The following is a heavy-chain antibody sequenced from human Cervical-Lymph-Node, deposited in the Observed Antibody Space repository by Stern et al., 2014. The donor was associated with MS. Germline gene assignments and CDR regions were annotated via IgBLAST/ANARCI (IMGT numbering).Heavy chain of an antibody. CDR3: ARDRMTTVTTYYFDS. CDR1: GFIVSNYY. D-gene: IGHD4-17*01. CDR2: IYTSGKT. Sequence: EVQLEESGGGLVQPGGSLRLSCAASGFIVSNYYMSWVRQAPGKGLEWVSIIYTSGKTYYADSVKGRFVISRDKSKNTLYLQMDSLRPEDTAVYYCARDRMTTVTTYYFDSWGQGTRVTVSS. V-gene: IGHV3-66*02. J-gene: IGHJ4*02.